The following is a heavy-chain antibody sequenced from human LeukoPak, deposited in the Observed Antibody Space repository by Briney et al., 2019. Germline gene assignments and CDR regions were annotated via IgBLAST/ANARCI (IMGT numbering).Heavy chain of an antibody. Sequence: ASVKVSCKTSGYTFTSFDINWVRQAAGQGLEWLGWMNPYTGKTGYAQKFQGRVTFTGDTSIRTAYMEVSSLTSEDTAVYYCARDWYFDYWGQGTLVTVSS. CDR2: MNPYTGKT. CDR1: GYTFTSFD. CDR3: ARDWYFDY. V-gene: IGHV1-8*03. J-gene: IGHJ4*02.